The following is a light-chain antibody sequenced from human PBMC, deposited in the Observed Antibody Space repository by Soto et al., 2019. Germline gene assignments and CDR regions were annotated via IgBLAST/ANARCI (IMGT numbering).Light chain of an antibody. J-gene: IGLJ3*02. CDR2: EGT. Sequence: QSVLTQPASVSGSPGQSITVSCTGTSSDVGAYNLVSWYQQHPGKAPRLIIYEGTKRPSGISDRFSGSKSDNTASLTIYGLRAEDEAHDHCCSYAGSRTFVFGGGTKLAVL. V-gene: IGLV2-23*01. CDR3: CSYAGSRTFV. CDR1: SSDVGAYNL.